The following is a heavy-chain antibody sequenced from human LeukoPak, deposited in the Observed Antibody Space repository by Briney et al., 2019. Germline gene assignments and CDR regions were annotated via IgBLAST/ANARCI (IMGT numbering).Heavy chain of an antibody. J-gene: IGHJ3*02. V-gene: IGHV3-23*01. CDR3: AKALTMTNAFDI. D-gene: IGHD3-22*01. CDR2: ISGSGGST. CDR1: RFTFSDYY. Sequence: PGGSLRLSCAASRFTFSDYYMSWVRQAPGKGLEWVSAISGSGGSTYYADSVKGRFTISRDNSKNTLYLQMNSLRAEDTAVYYCAKALTMTNAFDIWGQGTMVTVSS.